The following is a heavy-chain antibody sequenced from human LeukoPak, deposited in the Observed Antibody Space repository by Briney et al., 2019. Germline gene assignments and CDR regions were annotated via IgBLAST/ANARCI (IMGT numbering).Heavy chain of an antibody. D-gene: IGHD3-10*01. Sequence: GGSLRLSCAASGFTVSSNYMSWVRQAPGKGLEWVSVIYSGGSTYYADSVKGRFTISRDNAKNSLYLQMNSLRAEDTAVYYCARRALTMARGARPYYFDYWGQGTLVTVSS. J-gene: IGHJ4*02. V-gene: IGHV3-53*01. CDR2: IYSGGST. CDR3: ARRALTMARGARPYYFDY. CDR1: GFTVSSNY.